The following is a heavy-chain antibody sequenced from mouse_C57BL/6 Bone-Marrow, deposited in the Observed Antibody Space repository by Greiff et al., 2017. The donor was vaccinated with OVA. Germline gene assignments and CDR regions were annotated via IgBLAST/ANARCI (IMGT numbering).Heavy chain of an antibody. CDR1: GYAFTNYL. D-gene: IGHD2-3*01. CDR2: INPGSGGT. V-gene: IGHV1-54*01. CDR3: ARCRWHYWYFDV. J-gene: IGHJ1*03. Sequence: VQLQQSGAELVRPGTSVKVSCKASGYAFTNYLIEWVKQRPGQGLEWIGVINPGSGGTNYNEKFKGKATLTADKSSSTAYMQLSSLTSEDSAVYFGARCRWHYWYFDVWGTGTTVTVSS.